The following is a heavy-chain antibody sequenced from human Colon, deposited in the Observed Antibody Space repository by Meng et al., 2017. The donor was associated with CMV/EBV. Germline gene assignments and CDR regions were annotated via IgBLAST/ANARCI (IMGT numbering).Heavy chain of an antibody. D-gene: IGHD2/OR15-2a*01. CDR3: ARAQNVIPELFDS. Sequence: GPLRLSCSVSGDSSGSYYWSWIRQPPGKGLEWIGYVSYTGSATYNPALESRVTISINTPESQYSLKLSSVTAADSAVYCCARAQNVIPELFDSWGQGTLVTVSS. J-gene: IGHJ4*02. V-gene: IGHV4-59*01. CDR2: VSYTGSA. CDR1: GDSSGSYY.